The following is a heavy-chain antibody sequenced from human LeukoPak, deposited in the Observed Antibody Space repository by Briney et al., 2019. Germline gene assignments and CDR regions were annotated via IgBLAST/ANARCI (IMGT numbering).Heavy chain of an antibody. CDR3: ARSSVGARRRIDY. CDR2: MNPNSGNT. D-gene: IGHD1-26*01. Sequence: GASVKVSCKASGYTFTSYDINWVRQATEQGLEWMGWMNPNSGNTGYAQKFQGRVTMTRSASINTAYMELSSLTSDDTAVYYCARSSVGARRRIDYWGQGTLVTVSS. CDR1: GYTFTSYD. J-gene: IGHJ4*02. V-gene: IGHV1-8*01.